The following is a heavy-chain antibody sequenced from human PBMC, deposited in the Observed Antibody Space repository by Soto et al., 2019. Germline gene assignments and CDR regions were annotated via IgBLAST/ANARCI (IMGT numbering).Heavy chain of an antibody. CDR1: GGSISSGGYS. CDR3: ARSEATVLDY. CDR2: THHSGRT. D-gene: IGHD4-17*01. J-gene: IGHJ4*02. Sequence: SETLSLTCAVSGGSISSGGYSWSWIRQPPGKGLEWIGETHHSGRTNYNPSLKSRVTISVDKSKNHFSLKLSSVTAADTAVYYCARSEATVLDYWGQGTLVTVSS. V-gene: IGHV4-30-2*01.